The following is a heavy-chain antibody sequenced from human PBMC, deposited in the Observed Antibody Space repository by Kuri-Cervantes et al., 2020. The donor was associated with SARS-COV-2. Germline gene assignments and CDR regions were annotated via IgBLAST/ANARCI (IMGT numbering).Heavy chain of an antibody. V-gene: IGHV1-18*04. CDR3: ARDRWDAILDY. CDR2: ISAYNLKT. D-gene: IGHD1-26*01. Sequence: ASVKVSCKASGFIFTSYGISWVRQAPGQGLEWMGWISAYNLKTIYAQKVQDRVTMTVDTNTDKAFMEVRSLRSDDTAVYYCARDRWDAILDYWGQGTLVTVSS. J-gene: IGHJ4*02. CDR1: GFIFTSYG.